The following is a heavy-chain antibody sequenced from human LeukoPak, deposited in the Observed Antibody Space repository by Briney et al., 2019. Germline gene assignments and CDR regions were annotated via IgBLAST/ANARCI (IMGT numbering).Heavy chain of an antibody. D-gene: IGHD3-22*01. CDR1: GFTFSSYS. CDR3: AKDSPDSSGYFDPGAEHYYFDY. CDR2: ISSSSSTI. Sequence: GGSLRLSCAASGFTFSSYSMNWVRQAPGKGLEWVSYISSSSSTIYYADSVKGRFTISRDNSKNTLYLQMNSLRAEDTAVYYCAKDSPDSSGYFDPGAEHYYFDYWGQGTLVTVSS. V-gene: IGHV3-48*01. J-gene: IGHJ4*02.